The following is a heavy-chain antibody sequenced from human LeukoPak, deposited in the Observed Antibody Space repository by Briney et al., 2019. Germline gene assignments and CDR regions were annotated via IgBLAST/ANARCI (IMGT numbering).Heavy chain of an antibody. CDR2: INHSGST. CDR1: GGSFSGYY. CDR3: ARGAMIVVGYNWFDP. V-gene: IGHV4-34*01. D-gene: IGHD3-22*01. Sequence: SETLSLTCAVYGGSFSGYYWSWIRQPPGKGLEWIGEINHSGSTNYNPSLKSRVTISVDTSKNQLSLKLSSVTAADTAVYYCARGAMIVVGYNWFDPWGQGTLVTVSS. J-gene: IGHJ5*02.